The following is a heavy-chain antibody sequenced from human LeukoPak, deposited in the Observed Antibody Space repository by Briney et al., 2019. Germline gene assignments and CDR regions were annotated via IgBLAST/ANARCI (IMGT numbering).Heavy chain of an antibody. D-gene: IGHD1-26*01. V-gene: IGHV1-2*07. CDR3: ARDHGGASYYYYYMDV. J-gene: IGHJ6*03. CDR1: GYTFTGYY. CDR2: INPNSGGT. Sequence: ASVKVSCKASGYTFTGYYMHWVRQAPGQGLEWMGWINPNSGGTNYAHKFQGRVTMTRYTSISTAYMELSMLRSDDTAVYYCARDHGGASYYYYYMDVWGKGTTVTVSS.